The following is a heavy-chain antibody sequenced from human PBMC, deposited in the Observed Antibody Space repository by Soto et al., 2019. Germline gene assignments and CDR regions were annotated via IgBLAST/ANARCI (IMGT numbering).Heavy chain of an antibody. CDR1: GYTFFTYD. D-gene: IGHD5-12*01. Sequence: QVHLVXXXVEVKTPGASVKVSCQASGYTFFTYDISWVRQAPGQGLEWMGWISTYSGDTKYAQKFQGRVTMTTDTSTTTAYLELRSLRSDDTAVYYCARHHGPTTSEKWFDPWGQGTLVTVSS. V-gene: IGHV1-18*01. CDR2: ISTYSGDT. J-gene: IGHJ5*02. CDR3: ARHHGPTTSEKWFDP.